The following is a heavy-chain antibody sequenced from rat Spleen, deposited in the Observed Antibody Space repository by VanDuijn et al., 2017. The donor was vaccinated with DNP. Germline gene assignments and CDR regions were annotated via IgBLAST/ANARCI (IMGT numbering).Heavy chain of an antibody. J-gene: IGHJ2*01. CDR3: TRDGKQLEYYFDY. CDR1: GFTFSAFY. D-gene: IGHD1-10*01. CDR2: ISYEGVTT. Sequence: EVQLVEFGGGLVQPGRSLILSCTASGFTFSAFYMAWVRQSPKKGLEWVASISYEGVTTYYGDSVRGRFTISRDNTKSTLYLQMNSLRSEDTATYYCTRDGKQLEYYFDYWGQGVMVTVSS. V-gene: IGHV5-22*01.